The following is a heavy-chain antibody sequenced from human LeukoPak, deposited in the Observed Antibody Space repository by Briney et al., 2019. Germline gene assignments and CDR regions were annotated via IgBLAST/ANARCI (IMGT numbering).Heavy chain of an antibody. V-gene: IGHV3-7*01. J-gene: IGHJ6*02. Sequence: GGSLRLSCAASGFTFSDSWMSWVRQAPGKGLEWEANMNQDGSAKGYVDSVKGRFTISRDNARNSLYLQMSSLRPEDTAVYYCATYTHWVAGDVWGQGTTVTVSS. CDR1: GFTFSDSW. CDR2: MNQDGSAK. CDR3: ATYTHWVAGDV. D-gene: IGHD3-16*01.